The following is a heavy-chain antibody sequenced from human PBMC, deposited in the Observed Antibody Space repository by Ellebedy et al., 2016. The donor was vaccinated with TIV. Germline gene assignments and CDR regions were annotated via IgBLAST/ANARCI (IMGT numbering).Heavy chain of an antibody. J-gene: IGHJ2*01. D-gene: IGHD3-16*02. CDR1: GYTFTYRY. Sequence: ASVKVSXXASGYTFTYRYLHWVRQAPGQGLEWMGWISAYNGNTNYAQKFQGRVTITADESTSTAYMELSSLRSEDTAVYYCARDSPLGDYVWGSYRFILSWYFDLWGRGTLVTVSS. V-gene: IGHV1-18*04. CDR3: ARDSPLGDYVWGSYRFILSWYFDL. CDR2: ISAYNGNT.